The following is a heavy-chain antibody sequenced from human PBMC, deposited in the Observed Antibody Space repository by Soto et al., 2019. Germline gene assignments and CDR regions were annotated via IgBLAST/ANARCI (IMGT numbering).Heavy chain of an antibody. D-gene: IGHD4-17*01. CDR1: GYGFMNYG. V-gene: IGHV1-18*01. J-gene: IGHJ4*02. CDR3: ARGWDYTDYYGDF. Sequence: QVQLVQSGPEVKKSGASVKVSCKASGYGFMNYGISWVRQAPGHGLEWMGWISTYNGNTDYAQKFQDRVTMTADGSINNAYMELRNFRSNDSAVYFFARGWDYTDYYGDFWGQGTLVTVSS. CDR2: ISTYNGNT.